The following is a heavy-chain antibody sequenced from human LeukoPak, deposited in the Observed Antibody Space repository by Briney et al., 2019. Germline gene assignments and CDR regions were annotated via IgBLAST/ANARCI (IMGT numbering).Heavy chain of an antibody. V-gene: IGHV3-7*03. J-gene: IGHJ6*02. D-gene: IGHD5-18*01. CDR3: ARAPRSGYSYGCDYYYGMDV. Sequence: GGSLRLSCAASGFTFRSYWMSWVRQAPGKGLEWVANIKQDGSEKYYVDSVKGRFTISRDNAKNSLYLQMNSLRAEDTAVYYCARAPRSGYSYGCDYYYGMDVWGQRTTVTVSS. CDR1: GFTFRSYW. CDR2: IKQDGSEK.